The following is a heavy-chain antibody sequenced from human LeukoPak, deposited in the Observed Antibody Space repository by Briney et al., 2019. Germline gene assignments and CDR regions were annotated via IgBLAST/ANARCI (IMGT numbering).Heavy chain of an antibody. Sequence: ASVKVSCKASGYTFTSYGISWVRQAPGQGLEWMGWISAYNGDTNYAQKLQGRVTMTTDTSTSTASTELRSLRSDDTAVYYCARDLGRQWLVHATDWYFDLWGRGTLVTVSS. V-gene: IGHV1-18*01. CDR3: ARDLGRQWLVHATDWYFDL. CDR2: ISAYNGDT. J-gene: IGHJ2*01. CDR1: GYTFTSYG. D-gene: IGHD6-19*01.